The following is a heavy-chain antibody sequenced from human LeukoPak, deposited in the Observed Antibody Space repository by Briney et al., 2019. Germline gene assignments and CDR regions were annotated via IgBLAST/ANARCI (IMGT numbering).Heavy chain of an antibody. CDR1: GGAFSGYY. J-gene: IGHJ5*02. V-gene: IGHV4-34*01. D-gene: IGHD3-10*01. Sequence: SETLSLTCAVSGGAFSGYYWSWIRQPPGKGLEWIGEINHSGSTNYNPSLKSRVTISVDTSKNQFSLKLSSVTAADTAVYYCASGPGRRMYNWFDPWGQGTLVTVSS. CDR2: INHSGST. CDR3: ASGPGRRMYNWFDP.